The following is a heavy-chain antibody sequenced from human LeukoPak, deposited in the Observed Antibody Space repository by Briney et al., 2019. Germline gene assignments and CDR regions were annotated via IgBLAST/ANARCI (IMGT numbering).Heavy chain of an antibody. CDR1: GFTFSSYS. Sequence: GGSLRLSCAASGFTFSSYSMSWVRQAPGKGLEWVSSISSSSSYIYYADSVKGRFTISRDNSKNTLYLQMNSLRAEDTAVYYCASPKDSSSSEELYFDYWGQGTLVTVSS. V-gene: IGHV3-21*04. D-gene: IGHD6-6*01. CDR3: ASPKDSSSSEELYFDY. J-gene: IGHJ4*02. CDR2: ISSSSSYI.